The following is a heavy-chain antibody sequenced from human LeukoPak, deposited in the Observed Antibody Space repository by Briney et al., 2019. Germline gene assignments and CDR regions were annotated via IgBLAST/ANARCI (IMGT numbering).Heavy chain of an antibody. D-gene: IGHD1-26*01. CDR2: IYYSGST. CDR3: ARHRGGRLAFDY. Sequence: PSDTLSLTRTVSVGSISSNSYYWCSIRQPPGRGLEWFGSIYYSGSTYNNPSLKSRVTISVDTSKNQFSLKLSSVTAADAAVYYCARHRGGRLAFDYWGQGTLVTVSS. V-gene: IGHV4-39*01. CDR1: VGSISSNSYY. J-gene: IGHJ4*02.